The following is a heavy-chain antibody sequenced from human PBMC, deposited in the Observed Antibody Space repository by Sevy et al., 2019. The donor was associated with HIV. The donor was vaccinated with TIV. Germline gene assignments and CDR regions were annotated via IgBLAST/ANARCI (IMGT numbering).Heavy chain of an antibody. Sequence: GGSLRLSCAASGFTFSSYWMSWIRQAPGKGLEWVANIKQDGSEKYYVDSVKGRFTISRDNAKNSLYLQMNSLRAEDTAVYYCARAAGGFSSSWYRGYGDAFDIWGQRTMVTVSS. CDR2: IKQDGSEK. J-gene: IGHJ3*02. D-gene: IGHD6-13*01. V-gene: IGHV3-7*01. CDR3: ARAAGGFSSSWYRGYGDAFDI. CDR1: GFTFSSYW.